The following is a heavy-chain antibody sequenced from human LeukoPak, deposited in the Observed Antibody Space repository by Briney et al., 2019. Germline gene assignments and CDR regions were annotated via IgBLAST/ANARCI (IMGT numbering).Heavy chain of an antibody. CDR1: GFTFSSYA. J-gene: IGHJ4*02. D-gene: IGHD3-3*01. CDR3: AKDYDFWSGYYHY. V-gene: IGHV3-23*01. CDR2: VSGSGAHT. Sequence: GGSLRLSCAASGFTFSSYAMTWVRQAPGKGLQWVSAVSGSGAHTYYADSVKGRFTISRDNSKNTLCLQMNSLRAEDTAVYYCAKDYDFWSGYYHYWGQGTLVTVSS.